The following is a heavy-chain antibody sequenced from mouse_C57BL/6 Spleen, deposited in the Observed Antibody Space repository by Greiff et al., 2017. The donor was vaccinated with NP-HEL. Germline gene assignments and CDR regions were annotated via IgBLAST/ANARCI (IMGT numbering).Heavy chain of an antibody. CDR3: AIGITTVVEPPFDY. CDR2: IDPSDSYT. CDR1: GYTFTSYW. Sequence: QVQLQQPGAELVMPGASVKLSCKASGYTFTSYWMHWVKQRPGQGLEWIGEIDPSDSYTNYTQKFKGKSTLTVDKSSSTAYMQLSSLTSEDSAVYYCAIGITTVVEPPFDYWGQGTTLTVSS. J-gene: IGHJ2*01. D-gene: IGHD1-1*01. V-gene: IGHV1-69*01.